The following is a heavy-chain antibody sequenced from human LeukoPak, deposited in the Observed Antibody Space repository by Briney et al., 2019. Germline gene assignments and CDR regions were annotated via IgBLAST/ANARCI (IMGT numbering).Heavy chain of an antibody. J-gene: IGHJ4*02. D-gene: IGHD3-10*02. V-gene: IGHV3-21*01. CDR1: GFTFSDYT. Sequence: GGSLRLSCAASGFTFSDYTMTWVRQAPGKGLEWVASIRSDSSYIDYADSVKGRFTISRDNAKNSLFLKTDTLRGDDTGIYYCARDPNVLGITPYYFDFWGQGTLVTVSS. CDR3: ARDPNVLGITPYYFDF. CDR2: IRSDSSYI.